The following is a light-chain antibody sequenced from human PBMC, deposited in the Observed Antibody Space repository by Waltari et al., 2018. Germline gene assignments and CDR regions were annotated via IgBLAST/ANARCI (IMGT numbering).Light chain of an antibody. CDR3: QQYNSYSYT. J-gene: IGKJ2*01. CDR1: QSISSW. CDR2: KAS. Sequence: QMTQTPSPLSASVGDRFTITCRASQSISSWLAWYQQKPGKAPKLLIYKASSLESGVPSRFSGSGSGTEFTLTISSLQPDDFATYYCQQYNSYSYTFGQGTKLEIK. V-gene: IGKV1-5*03.